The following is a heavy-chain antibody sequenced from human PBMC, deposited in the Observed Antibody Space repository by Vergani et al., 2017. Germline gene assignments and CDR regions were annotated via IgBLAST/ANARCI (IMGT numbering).Heavy chain of an antibody. CDR1: GESFTSYH. V-gene: IGHV4-34*01. CDR2: IDHTGRP. D-gene: IGHD4-11*01. CDR3: ARVNTETNGHLYYYYYMDV. J-gene: IGHJ6*03. Sequence: QVQLQQWGGGLLKPSETLSLTCVVNGESFTSYHWTWIRQSPGEGLEWVGDIDHTGRPDYNPSLKSRHTMSVDKFRNQFSLALNSVTATDTAIYFCARVNTETNGHLYYYYYMDVWVQGTAVTVS.